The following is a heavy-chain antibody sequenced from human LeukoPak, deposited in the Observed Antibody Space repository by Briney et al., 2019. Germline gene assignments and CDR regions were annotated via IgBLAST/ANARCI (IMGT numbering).Heavy chain of an antibody. CDR1: GFTFSSYT. CDR2: ISSSSSYM. Sequence: AGSLRLSCAASGFTFSSYTMNWVRQAPGKGLEWVSSISSSSSYMYYADSVKGRFTISRDNAKNSLYLQMNSLRAEDTAVYYCARDRDVPAIGMDVWGQGTTVTVSS. CDR3: ARDRDVPAIGMDV. V-gene: IGHV3-21*06. J-gene: IGHJ6*02.